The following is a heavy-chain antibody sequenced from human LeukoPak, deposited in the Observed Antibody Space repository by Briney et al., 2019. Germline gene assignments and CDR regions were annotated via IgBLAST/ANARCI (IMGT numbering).Heavy chain of an antibody. CDR3: ARGRITMVRGVPRRSQFDP. J-gene: IGHJ5*02. Sequence: PSETLSLTCTVSGGSISSGGYYWSWIRQHPGKGLEWIGYIYYSGSTYYNPSLKSRVTISVDTSKNQFSLKLSSVTAADTAVYYCARGRITMVRGVPRRSQFDPWGQGTLVTVSS. D-gene: IGHD3-10*01. CDR1: GGSISSGGYY. V-gene: IGHV4-30-4*08. CDR2: IYYSGST.